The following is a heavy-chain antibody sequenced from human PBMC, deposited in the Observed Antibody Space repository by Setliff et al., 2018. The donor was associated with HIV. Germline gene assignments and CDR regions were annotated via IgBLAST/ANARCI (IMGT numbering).Heavy chain of an antibody. V-gene: IGHV5-51*01. D-gene: IGHD6-19*01. Sequence: GESLKISCKDSGYTFSNYCIAWVRQMPGKGLEWMGIIYPGNSDTTYSPSFQGQVTTSADKSISTAYLQWSSLKASDTAMYYCAKHLSPGSGWYSKARGMDVWGQGTTVTVSS. CDR3: AKHLSPGSGWYSKARGMDV. CDR1: GYTFSNYC. J-gene: IGHJ6*02. CDR2: IYPGNSDT.